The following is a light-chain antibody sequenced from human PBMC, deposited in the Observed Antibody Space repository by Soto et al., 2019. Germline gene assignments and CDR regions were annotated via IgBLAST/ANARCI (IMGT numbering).Light chain of an antibody. CDR2: DAS. CDR3: QRYNTFSGT. CDR1: QSISRW. J-gene: IGKJ1*01. V-gene: IGKV1-5*01. Sequence: DIQMTQSPSTLSGSVGDRVTITCRASQSISRWFAWYQQKPGKAPKLLIYDASTLESGVPSRFSGRGSGTQFTLTSSSLQPDDFATYYCQRYNTFSGTFGPGTKVDIK.